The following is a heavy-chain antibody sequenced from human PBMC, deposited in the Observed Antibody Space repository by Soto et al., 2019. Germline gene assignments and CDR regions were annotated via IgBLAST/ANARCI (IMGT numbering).Heavy chain of an antibody. D-gene: IGHD6-19*01. Sequence: SETLSLTCTVSGGSISSSSYYWGWIRQPPGKGLEWIGSIYYSGSTYYNPPLKSRVTISVDTSKNQFSLKLSSVTAADTAVYYCARGWYYYYGMDVWGQGTTVTVSS. J-gene: IGHJ6*02. CDR3: ARGWYYYYGMDV. V-gene: IGHV4-39*01. CDR2: IYYSGST. CDR1: GGSISSSSYY.